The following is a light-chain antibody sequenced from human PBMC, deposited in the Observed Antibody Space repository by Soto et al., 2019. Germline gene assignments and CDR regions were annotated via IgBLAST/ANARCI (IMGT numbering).Light chain of an antibody. V-gene: IGKV1-5*03. J-gene: IGKJ2*01. CDR2: KAS. Sequence: DIQITQSPSTLSAYAGDRVDITFRSSQSISSWLAWYQQKPGKAPKLLIYKASSLESGVPSRFSGSGSGTEFTLTISSLQTDDFATYYCKQYNSYPYTFGQGTKVDIK. CDR1: QSISSW. CDR3: KQYNSYPYT.